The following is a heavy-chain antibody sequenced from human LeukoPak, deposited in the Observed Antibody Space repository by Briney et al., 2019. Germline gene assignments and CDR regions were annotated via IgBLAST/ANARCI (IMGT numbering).Heavy chain of an antibody. CDR1: GFTFSNYA. J-gene: IGHJ3*02. CDR2: ISYDGSKK. D-gene: IGHD3-10*01. V-gene: IGHV3-30*04. Sequence: GGSLRPSCAASGFTFSNYAMHWVRQPPGKGLEWVAVISYDGSKKYYADSVKGRFTISRDNSKNTLYLQMDSLRAEDTAMYYCARDSHGSVPGAFDIWGQGTMVTVSS. CDR3: ARDSHGSVPGAFDI.